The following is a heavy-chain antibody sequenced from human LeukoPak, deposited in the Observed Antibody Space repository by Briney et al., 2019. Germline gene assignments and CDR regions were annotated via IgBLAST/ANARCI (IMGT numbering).Heavy chain of an antibody. D-gene: IGHD2-15*01. J-gene: IGHJ3*02. CDR1: GYTFTSYD. Sequence: ASVKVSCKASGYTFTSYDINWVRQATGQGLGWMGWMNPNSGNTGYAQKFQGRVTITRNTSISTAYMELSGLRSEDTAVYYCARDVRYCSGGSCYPDAFDIWGQGTMVTVSS. V-gene: IGHV1-8*03. CDR2: MNPNSGNT. CDR3: ARDVRYCSGGSCYPDAFDI.